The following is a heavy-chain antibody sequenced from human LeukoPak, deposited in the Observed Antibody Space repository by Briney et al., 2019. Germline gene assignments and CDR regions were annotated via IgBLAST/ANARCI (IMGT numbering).Heavy chain of an antibody. CDR2: IYHSGST. Sequence: SETLSLTCAVSGHSISSGYYWGWIRQPPGKGLEWSGSIYHSGSTYYNPSLKSRVTISVDTSKNQFSLKLSSVTAEDTAVYYCARDRTVTRPLVDYWGQGTLVTVSS. V-gene: IGHV4-38-2*02. J-gene: IGHJ4*02. CDR1: GHSISSGYY. CDR3: ARDRTVTRPLVDY. D-gene: IGHD4-11*01.